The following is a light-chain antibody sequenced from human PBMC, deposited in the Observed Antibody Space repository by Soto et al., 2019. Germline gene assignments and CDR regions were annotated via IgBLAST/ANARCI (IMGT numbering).Light chain of an antibody. CDR1: QSVSNSY. Sequence: EIVLTQSPGTLSLSPGERATLSCRASQSVSNSYLAWYQQKPGQAPRLLIYGASSRATGIPDRFSGSGSGTDFTLTISRLEPEDFAVYYCQQYGSSPSFGPGTKVDI. V-gene: IGKV3-20*01. CDR3: QQYGSSPS. J-gene: IGKJ3*01. CDR2: GAS.